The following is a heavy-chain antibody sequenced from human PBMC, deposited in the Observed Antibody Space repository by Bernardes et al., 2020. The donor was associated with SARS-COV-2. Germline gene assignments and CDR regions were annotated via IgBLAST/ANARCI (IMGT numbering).Heavy chain of an antibody. CDR1: VRSFSGYY. CDR2: IHHSGST. Sequence: PESLSPTGAVYVRSFSGYYCSWTRQPRGKALERIGEIHHSGSTSYNPSLKSRVSISVDTSKNQFSLKLTSVTAADTAVYFCARGSEVGATQPYYWGQGTLVTVYS. D-gene: IGHD1-26*01. J-gene: IGHJ4*02. V-gene: IGHV4-34*01. CDR3: ARGSEVGATQPYY.